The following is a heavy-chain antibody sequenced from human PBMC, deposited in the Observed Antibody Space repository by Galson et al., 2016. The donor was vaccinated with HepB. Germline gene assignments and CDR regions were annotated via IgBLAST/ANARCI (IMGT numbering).Heavy chain of an antibody. D-gene: IGHD3-16*01. Sequence: SLRLSCAASGFTSSNHWMSWVRQAPGKGLEWVAGISQDGGKKDYLESVKGRFTISRDNAKNSLYLQMDNLRAEDTAVYYCARIIRLFAEFDSWGQGTLVTVAS. V-gene: IGHV3-7*01. CDR3: ARIIRLFAEFDS. J-gene: IGHJ4*02. CDR1: GFTSSNHW. CDR2: ISQDGGKK.